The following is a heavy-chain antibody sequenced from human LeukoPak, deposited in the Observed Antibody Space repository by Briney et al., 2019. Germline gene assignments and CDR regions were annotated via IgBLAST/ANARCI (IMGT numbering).Heavy chain of an antibody. CDR3: ARARRGDFWSSYYYYYMDV. D-gene: IGHD3-3*01. V-gene: IGHV4-34*01. CDR2: INHSGST. Sequence: SETLSLTCAVYGGSFSGYHWSWIRQPPGKGLEWIGEINHSGSTNYNPSLKSRVTISVDTPKNQFSLKLSSVTAADTAVYYCARARRGDFWSSYYYYYMDVWGKGTTVTVSS. CDR1: GGSFSGYH. J-gene: IGHJ6*03.